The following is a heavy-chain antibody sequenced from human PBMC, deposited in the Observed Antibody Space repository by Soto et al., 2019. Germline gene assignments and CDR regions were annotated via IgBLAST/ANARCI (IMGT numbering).Heavy chain of an antibody. D-gene: IGHD2-2*01. Sequence: QVQLVQSGAEVKKPGASVKVSCKASGYTFTSYDINWVRQATGQGLEWMGWMNPNSGNTGYAQKFQGRVTMTRNTSINTAYMELSSLRSEDTAVYYCARGTRYCSSTSCYEYFDYWGQGTLVTVSS. CDR1: GYTFTSYD. V-gene: IGHV1-8*01. CDR2: MNPNSGNT. J-gene: IGHJ4*02. CDR3: ARGTRYCSSTSCYEYFDY.